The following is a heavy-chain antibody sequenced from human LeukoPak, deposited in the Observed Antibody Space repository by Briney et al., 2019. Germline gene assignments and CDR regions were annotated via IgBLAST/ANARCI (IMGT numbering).Heavy chain of an antibody. CDR1: GYTFTSYY. D-gene: IGHD6-13*01. J-gene: IGHJ4*02. CDR2: ISAYNGNT. Sequence: ASVKVSCKASGYTFTSYYMHWVRQAPGQGLEWMGWISAYNGNTNYAQKLRGRVTMTTDTSTSTAYMELKSLRSDDTAVYYCARDGPARIAAAGTWGQGTLVTVSS. V-gene: IGHV1-18*04. CDR3: ARDGPARIAAAGT.